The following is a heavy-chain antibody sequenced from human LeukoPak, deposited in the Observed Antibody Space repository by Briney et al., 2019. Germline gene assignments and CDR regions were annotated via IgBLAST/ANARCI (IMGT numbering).Heavy chain of an antibody. Sequence: ASVKVSCKASGYTFTSYGISWVRQAPGQGLEWMGWISAYNGNTNYAQKLQGRVTMTTDTSTSTAYMELRSLRSDDTAVYYCARDLVGEVRGPTNNWGQGTLVTVSS. D-gene: IGHD3-10*01. V-gene: IGHV1-18*01. J-gene: IGHJ4*02. CDR3: ARDLVGEVRGPTNN. CDR2: ISAYNGNT. CDR1: GYTFTSYG.